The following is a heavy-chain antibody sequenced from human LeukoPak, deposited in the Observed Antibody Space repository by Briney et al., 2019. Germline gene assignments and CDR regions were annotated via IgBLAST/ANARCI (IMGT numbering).Heavy chain of an antibody. CDR3: ARVGFTMIVL. D-gene: IGHD3-22*01. CDR1: GGSFSGYY. CDR2: INHSGST. J-gene: IGHJ4*02. Sequence: SEALSLTCAVYGGSFSGYYWSWIRQPPGKGLEWIGEINHSGSTNYNPSLKSRVTISVDTSKNQFSLKLSSVTAADTAVYYCARVGFTMIVLWGQGTLATVSS. V-gene: IGHV4-34*01.